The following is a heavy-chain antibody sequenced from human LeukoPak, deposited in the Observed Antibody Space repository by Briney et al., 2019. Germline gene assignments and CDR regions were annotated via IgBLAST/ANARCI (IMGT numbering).Heavy chain of an antibody. J-gene: IGHJ5*02. CDR1: GYTFTSYG. D-gene: IGHD5-24*01. CDR3: ARDVEMATTPNWFDP. CDR2: ISAYNGNT. V-gene: IGHV1-18*01. Sequence: HRGSVKVSCKASGYTFTSYGISWVRQAPGQGLEWMGWISAYNGNTNYAQKLQGRVTMTTDTSTSTAYMELRSLRSDDTAVYYCARDVEMATTPNWFDPWGQGTLVTVSS.